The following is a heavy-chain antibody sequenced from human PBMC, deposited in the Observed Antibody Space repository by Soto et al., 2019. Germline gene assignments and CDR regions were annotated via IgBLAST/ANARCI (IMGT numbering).Heavy chain of an antibody. J-gene: IGHJ4*02. V-gene: IGHV1-58*01. CDR1: GFTFTSSA. CDR2: IVVGSGNT. D-gene: IGHD4-17*01. CDR3: AAERWAYGDSSVDY. Sequence: QMQLVQSGPEVKKPGTSVKVSCKASGFTFTSSAVQWVRQAGGQRLEWIGWIVVGSGNTNYAQKFQERVTITRDMSTSTAYMELSSLRSEDTAVYYCAAERWAYGDSSVDYWGQGTLVTVSS.